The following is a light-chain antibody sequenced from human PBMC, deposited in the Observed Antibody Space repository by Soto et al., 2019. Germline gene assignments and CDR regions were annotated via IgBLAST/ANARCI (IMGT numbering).Light chain of an antibody. V-gene: IGKV3-15*01. Sequence: EIVMTQSPATLSVSPGERATLSCRASQSVSNNLAWYQQKPGQAPRLLIYGASTRATGIPARFSGSGSGTEFSLTISSLQSEDFAVYYCQQYKNWPRTFGQGTKVEIK. CDR2: GAS. J-gene: IGKJ1*01. CDR3: QQYKNWPRT. CDR1: QSVSNN.